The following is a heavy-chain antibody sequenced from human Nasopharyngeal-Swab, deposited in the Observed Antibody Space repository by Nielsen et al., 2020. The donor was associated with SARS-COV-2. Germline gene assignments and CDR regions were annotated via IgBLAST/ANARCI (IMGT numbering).Heavy chain of an antibody. CDR1: GGSISSSSYY. CDR3: ARGGYSYGFDY. J-gene: IGHJ4*02. V-gene: IGHV4-39*01. Sequence: SETLSLTCTVSGGSISSSSYYWGWIRQPPGKGLEWIGSIYYSGSTYYNPSLRSRVTISVDTSKNQFSLKLSSVTAADTAVYYCARGGYSYGFDYWGQGTLVTVSS. CDR2: IYYSGST. D-gene: IGHD5-18*01.